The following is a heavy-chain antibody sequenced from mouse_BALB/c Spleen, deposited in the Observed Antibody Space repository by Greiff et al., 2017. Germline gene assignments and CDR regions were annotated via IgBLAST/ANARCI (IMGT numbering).Heavy chain of an antibody. CDR1: GDSITSGY. J-gene: IGHJ3*01. CDR2: ISYSGST. V-gene: IGHV3-8*02. CDR3: AREGGNYAWFAY. Sequence: EVQLQQSGPSLVKPSQTLSLTCSVSGDSITSGYWNWIRKFPGNKLEYMGYISYSGSTYYNPSLKSRISITRDTSTNQYYLQLNSVTTEDTATYYCAREGGNYAWFAYWGQGTLVTVSA. D-gene: IGHD2-1*01.